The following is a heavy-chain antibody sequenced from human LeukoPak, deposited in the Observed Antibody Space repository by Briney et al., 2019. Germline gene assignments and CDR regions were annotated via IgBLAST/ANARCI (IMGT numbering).Heavy chain of an antibody. CDR1: GHSIINSYY. D-gene: IGHD6-13*01. V-gene: IGHV4-38-2*02. Sequence: PSETLSLTCTVSGHSIINSYYWGWIRQPPGKGLEWIGSIYHSGSTYYNPSLRSRVTISVDTSKNQFSLKLSSVTAADTAVYYCARSGYSSSWYRTNWYFDLWGRGTLVTVSS. CDR3: ARSGYSSSWYRTNWYFDL. CDR2: IYHSGST. J-gene: IGHJ2*01.